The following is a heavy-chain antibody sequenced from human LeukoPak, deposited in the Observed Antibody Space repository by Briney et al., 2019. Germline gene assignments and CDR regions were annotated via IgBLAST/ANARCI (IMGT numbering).Heavy chain of an antibody. CDR3: ARGAVAAPYYCDF. J-gene: IGHJ4*02. Sequence: ASVKVSCKASGYTFTSYAVHWVRQAPGQRLEWMGWINAGNGDTKYSQTFPGRVTITKDTSASTAYMELSSLRSEDTAVFYCARGAVAAPYYCDFWGQGTLVTVSS. CDR2: INAGNGDT. D-gene: IGHD6-19*01. V-gene: IGHV1-3*01. CDR1: GYTFTSYA.